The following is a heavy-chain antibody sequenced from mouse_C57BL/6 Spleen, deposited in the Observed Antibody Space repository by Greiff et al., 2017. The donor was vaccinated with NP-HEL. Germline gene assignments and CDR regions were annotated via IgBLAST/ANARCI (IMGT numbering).Heavy chain of an antibody. CDR3: AREWGVYGNYRGAMDY. D-gene: IGHD2-1*01. CDR2: INPSSGYT. CDR1: GYTFTSYT. Sequence: QVQLQQSGAELARPGASVKMSCKASGYTFTSYTMHWVKQRPGQGLEWIGYINPSSGYTKYNQKFKDKATLTADKSSSTAYMPLSSLTSEDSAVYYCAREWGVYGNYRGAMDYWGQGTSVTVSS. J-gene: IGHJ4*01. V-gene: IGHV1-4*01.